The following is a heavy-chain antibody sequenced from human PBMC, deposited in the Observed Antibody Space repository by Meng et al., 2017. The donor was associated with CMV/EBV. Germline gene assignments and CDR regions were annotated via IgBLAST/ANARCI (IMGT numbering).Heavy chain of an antibody. Sequence: LLGVGGGLVRPWGSLRLSCAASGFTVSSNYMSWVRQAPGKGLEWVSVIYSGGSTYYADSVKGRFTISRDNSKNTLYLQMNSLRAEDTAVYYCASYSSGWYIQHWGQGTLVTVSS. V-gene: IGHV3-66*01. CDR1: GFTVSSNY. CDR3: ASYSSGWYIQH. D-gene: IGHD6-19*01. CDR2: IYSGGST. J-gene: IGHJ1*01.